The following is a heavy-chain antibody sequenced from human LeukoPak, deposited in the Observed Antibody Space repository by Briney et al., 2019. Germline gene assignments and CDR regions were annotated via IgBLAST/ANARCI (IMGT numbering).Heavy chain of an antibody. Sequence: SETLSLTCTVSGGSISSGGYYWSWIRQHPGKGLGWIGYIYYSGSTYYNPSLKSRVTISVDTSKNQFSLKLSSVTAADTAVYYCARDSSAKLAYCGGDCYSMDAFDIWGQGTMVTVSS. J-gene: IGHJ3*02. D-gene: IGHD2-21*02. V-gene: IGHV4-31*03. CDR2: IYYSGST. CDR1: GGSISSGGYY. CDR3: ARDSSAKLAYCGGDCYSMDAFDI.